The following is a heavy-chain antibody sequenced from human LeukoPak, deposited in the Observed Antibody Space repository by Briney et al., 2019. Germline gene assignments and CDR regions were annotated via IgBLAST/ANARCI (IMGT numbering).Heavy chain of an antibody. V-gene: IGHV1-69*05. CDR1: GGTFSSYA. CDR2: IIPIFGTA. D-gene: IGHD1-7*01. Sequence: ASVKVSCKASGGTFSSYAISWVRQAPGQGLEWMGGIIPIFGTANYAQKFQGRVTITTGESTSTAYMELSSLRSEDTAVYYCARDNYAGANWFDPWGQGTLVTVSS. CDR3: ARDNYAGANWFDP. J-gene: IGHJ5*02.